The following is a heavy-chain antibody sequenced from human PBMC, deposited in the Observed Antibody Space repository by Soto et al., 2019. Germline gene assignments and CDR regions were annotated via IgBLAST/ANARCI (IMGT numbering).Heavy chain of an antibody. J-gene: IGHJ6*02. D-gene: IGHD6-19*01. Sequence: SVKVSCKASGGTFSSYAISWVRQAPGQGLEWMGGIIPIFGTANYAQKFRGRVTITADESTSTAYMELSSLRSEDTAVYYCARVGIAVAGTKVYYYYGMDVWGQGTTVTVSS. CDR2: IIPIFGTA. CDR1: GGTFSSYA. CDR3: ARVGIAVAGTKVYYYYGMDV. V-gene: IGHV1-69*13.